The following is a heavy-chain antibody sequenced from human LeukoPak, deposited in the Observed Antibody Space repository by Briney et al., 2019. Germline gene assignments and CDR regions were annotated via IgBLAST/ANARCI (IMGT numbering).Heavy chain of an antibody. D-gene: IGHD2-2*01. CDR3: ASGSPIVVVPAANWFDP. Sequence: PSETLSLTCTVSGGSISSYYWSWIRQPPGKGLEWIGYIYYSGSTIYNPSLKSRVTISVDASKNQFSLKLSSVTAADTAVYYCASGSPIVVVPAANWFDPWGQGTLVTVSS. J-gene: IGHJ5*02. CDR2: IYYSGST. CDR1: GGSISSYY. V-gene: IGHV4-59*01.